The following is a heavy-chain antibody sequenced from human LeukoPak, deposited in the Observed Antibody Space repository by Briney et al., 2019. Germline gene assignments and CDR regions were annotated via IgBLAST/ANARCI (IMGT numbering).Heavy chain of an antibody. CDR1: GFTFSSYA. CDR2: ISYDGSNK. CDR3: ARGYSYGFDY. V-gene: IGHV3-30*04. D-gene: IGHD5-18*01. Sequence: GGSLRLSCAASGFTFSSYAMHWVRQAPGKGLEWVPVISYDGSNKYYADSVKGRFTISRDNSKNTLYLQMNSLRAEDTAVYYCARGYSYGFDYWGQGTLVTVSS. J-gene: IGHJ4*02.